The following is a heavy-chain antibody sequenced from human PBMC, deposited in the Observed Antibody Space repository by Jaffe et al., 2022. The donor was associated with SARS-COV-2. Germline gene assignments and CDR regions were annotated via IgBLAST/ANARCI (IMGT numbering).Heavy chain of an antibody. CDR2: ISGSGGTA. CDR3: AQSPRWLIDAFDI. V-gene: IGHV3-23*01. D-gene: IGHD3-16*01. CDR1: GFTFDTYA. J-gene: IGHJ3*02. Sequence: EVQLLESGGGLVQPGGSLRLSCAASGFTFDTYALSWVRQAPGKGLEWVSAISGSGGTADYADSVKGRFTISRDNSKNTVYLQMNSLRAEDTAVYYCAQSPRWLIDAFDIWGQGTMVTVSS.